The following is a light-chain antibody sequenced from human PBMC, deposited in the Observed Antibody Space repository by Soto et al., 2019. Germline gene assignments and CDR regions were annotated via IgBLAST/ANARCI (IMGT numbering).Light chain of an antibody. Sequence: IQMPQSPSSLSASVGDRVTITCQASQNINNYLNLYQQKPGRAPKLLIYDASNLEAGVPSRFRGSGSGTDFTFTISRLQPEDIATYYCQQYENLPTFGQGTRLEI. CDR1: QNINNY. CDR3: QQYENLPT. J-gene: IGKJ5*01. CDR2: DAS. V-gene: IGKV1-33*01.